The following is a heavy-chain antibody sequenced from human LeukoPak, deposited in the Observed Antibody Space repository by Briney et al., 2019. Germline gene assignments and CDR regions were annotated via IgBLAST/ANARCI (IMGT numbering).Heavy chain of an antibody. CDR2: ISGSGGST. Sequence: GGSLRLSCAASGLILRSYAMSWVRQAPGKGLEWVSAISGSGGSTYYADSVKGRFTISRDNAKNTVYLQMNSLRVEDTAVYFCAKDPSESYNYGYFDYWGQGTLVTVSS. CDR3: AKDPSESYNYGYFDY. CDR1: GLILRSYA. J-gene: IGHJ4*02. V-gene: IGHV3-23*01. D-gene: IGHD3-10*01.